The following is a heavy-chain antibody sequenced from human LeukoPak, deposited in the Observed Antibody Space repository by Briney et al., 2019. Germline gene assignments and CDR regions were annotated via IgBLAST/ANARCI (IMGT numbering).Heavy chain of an antibody. CDR1: GFTFSSYS. CDR3: AKDGGYSYGFIYFDY. Sequence: KPGGSLRLSCAASGFTFSSYSMNWVRQAPGKGLEWVSSISSSSSYIYYADSVKGRFTISRDNAKNSLYLQMNSLRAEDTAVYYCAKDGGYSYGFIYFDYWGQGTLVTVSS. D-gene: IGHD5-18*01. V-gene: IGHV3-21*01. J-gene: IGHJ4*02. CDR2: ISSSSSYI.